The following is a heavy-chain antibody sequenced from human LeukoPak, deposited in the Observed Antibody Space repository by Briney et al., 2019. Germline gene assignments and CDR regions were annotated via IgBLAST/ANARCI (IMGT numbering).Heavy chain of an antibody. CDR1: GFTFSSYA. CDR3: AKDHYKFWSGPRLLDY. CDR2: ISGSGGST. V-gene: IGHV3-23*01. Sequence: AGGSLRLSCAASGFTFSSYAMSWVRQAPGKGLEWVSAISGSGGSTYYADSVKGRFTISRDNSKNTLYLQMNSLRAEDTAVYYCAKDHYKFWSGPRLLDYWGQGTLVTVSS. J-gene: IGHJ4*02. D-gene: IGHD3-3*01.